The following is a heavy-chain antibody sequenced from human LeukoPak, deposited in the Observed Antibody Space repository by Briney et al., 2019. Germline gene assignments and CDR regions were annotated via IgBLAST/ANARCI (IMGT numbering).Heavy chain of an antibody. V-gene: IGHV3-53*01. Sequence: GGSLRLSCAASGFTVSRNYMNWVRQAPGKGLEWVSIIYSGGRTYYADSVKGRFTISRDNSKNTLYLHMNSLRAEDTAVYYCAKGHRYSGSYHFDYWGQGTLVTVSS. CDR1: GFTVSRNY. J-gene: IGHJ4*02. CDR2: IYSGGRT. CDR3: AKGHRYSGSYHFDY. D-gene: IGHD1-26*01.